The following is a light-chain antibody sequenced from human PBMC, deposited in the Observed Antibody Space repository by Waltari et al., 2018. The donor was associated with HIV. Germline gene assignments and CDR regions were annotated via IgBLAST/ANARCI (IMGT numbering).Light chain of an antibody. V-gene: IGLV2-14*01. CDR1: SGDVGGYNY. CDR2: EVS. Sequence: QSALTQPASVSGSPGQSIPISCTGTSGDVGGYNYVSWYQQHPGKAPKLMIYEVSNRPSGVSNRFSGSKSGNTASLTISGLQAEDEADYYCSSYTSSSTLVFGGGTKLTVL. J-gene: IGLJ3*02. CDR3: SSYTSSSTLV.